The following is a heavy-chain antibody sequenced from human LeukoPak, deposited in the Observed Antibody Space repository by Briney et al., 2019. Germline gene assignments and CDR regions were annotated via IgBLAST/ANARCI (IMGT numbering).Heavy chain of an antibody. Sequence: GGSLRLSCEASGFTFSTYAMHWVRQAPGKGLGWVAVLWSDGSNKNHADSVKGRFTISRDNSKNTLYLQMNSLRAEDTAVYFCAREGRWLQSRLFDYWGQGTLVTVSS. V-gene: IGHV3-33*01. J-gene: IGHJ4*02. CDR2: LWSDGSNK. D-gene: IGHD5-12*01. CDR1: GFTFSTYA. CDR3: AREGRWLQSRLFDY.